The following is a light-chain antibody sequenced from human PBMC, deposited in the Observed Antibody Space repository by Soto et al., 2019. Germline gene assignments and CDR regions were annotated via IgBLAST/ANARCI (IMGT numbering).Light chain of an antibody. V-gene: IGLV2-14*01. CDR3: SSYTSSSTRV. CDR2: DVS. Sequence: QSALTQPASVSGSPGQSITISCTGNSSDVGGYNYVSWYQQHPGKAPKLMIYDVSNRPSGVSNRFSGSKSGNTASLSISGLQAEDEADYYCSSYTSSSTRVFGTGTKLTVL. CDR1: SSDVGGYNY. J-gene: IGLJ1*01.